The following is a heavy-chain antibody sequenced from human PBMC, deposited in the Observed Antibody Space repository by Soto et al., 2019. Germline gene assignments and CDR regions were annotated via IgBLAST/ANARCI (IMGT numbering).Heavy chain of an antibody. CDR3: ARRSVSHSNAFDF. CDR1: GGTFRNLA. D-gene: IGHD2-15*01. J-gene: IGHJ3*01. V-gene: IGHV1-69*01. Sequence: QVQLVQSGAEVKKPGSSVTVSCKASGGTFRNLAINWVRQAPGQGLEWMGGFIPIIGGGINAQKFQGRVTITSDESTSTAYMELSSLKSEDTAMYFCARRSVSHSNAFDFWGQVAMVTVSS. CDR2: FIPIIGGG.